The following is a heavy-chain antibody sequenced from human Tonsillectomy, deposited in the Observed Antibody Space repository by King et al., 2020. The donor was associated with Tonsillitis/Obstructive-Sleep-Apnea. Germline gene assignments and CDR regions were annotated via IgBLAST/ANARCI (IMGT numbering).Heavy chain of an antibody. CDR3: ARVYYYYYYMDV. Sequence: QLQESGPGLVKPSETLSLTCTVSGGSVSSDSYYWSWIRQPPGKGLEWIGSIYYSGSANYNPPLKSRVTISVDTSKNQFSLKLRSVTAADTAVYYCARVYYYYYYMDVWGKGTTVTVSS. CDR2: IYYSGSA. D-gene: IGHD5/OR15-5a*01. CDR1: GGSVSSDSYY. V-gene: IGHV4-61*01. J-gene: IGHJ6*03.